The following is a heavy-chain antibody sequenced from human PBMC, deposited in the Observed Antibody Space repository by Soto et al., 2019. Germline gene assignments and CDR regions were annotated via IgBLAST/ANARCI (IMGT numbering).Heavy chain of an antibody. D-gene: IGHD6-13*01. CDR1: GYTFTGYY. CDR3: ARQSAAGTLGAFDI. CDR2: INPNSGGT. J-gene: IGHJ3*02. V-gene: IGHV1-2*02. Sequence: ASVKVCCKASGYTFTGYYMHWVRQAPGQGLEWMGWINPNSGGTNYAQKFQGRVTMTRDTSISTAYMELSRLRSDDTAVYYCARQSAAGTLGAFDIWGQGTMVTVSS.